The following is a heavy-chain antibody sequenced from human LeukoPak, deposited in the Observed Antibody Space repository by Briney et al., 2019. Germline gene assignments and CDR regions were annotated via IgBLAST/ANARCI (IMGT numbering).Heavy chain of an antibody. CDR2: IYYSGST. Sequence: PSETLSLTCTVSGGSISSGDYYWSWIRQPPGKGLEWIGYIYYSGSTYYNPSLKSRVTISVDTSKNQFSLKLSSVTAADTAVYYCARDSAVRGVMDPWGQGTLVTVSS. CDR1: GGSISSGDYY. J-gene: IGHJ5*02. CDR3: ARDSAVRGVMDP. V-gene: IGHV4-30-4*01. D-gene: IGHD3-10*01.